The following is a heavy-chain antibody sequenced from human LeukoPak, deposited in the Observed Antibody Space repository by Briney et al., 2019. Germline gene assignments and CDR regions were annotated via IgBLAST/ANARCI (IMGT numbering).Heavy chain of an antibody. CDR3: TRERSSSGKYFDY. D-gene: IGHD6-6*01. V-gene: IGHV3-74*01. Sequence: GGSLRLSCAASGFSFSTHWMHWVRQAPGKGLVWVSGINSDGSSTNYADSVKGRFTISRDNAKNTLYVQMNSLRAEDTAVYYCTRERSSSGKYFDYWGQGTLVTVSS. CDR1: GFSFSTHW. J-gene: IGHJ4*02. CDR2: INSDGSST.